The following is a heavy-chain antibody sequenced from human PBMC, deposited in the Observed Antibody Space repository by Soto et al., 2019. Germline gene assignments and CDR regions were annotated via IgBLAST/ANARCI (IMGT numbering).Heavy chain of an antibody. CDR3: ARAGIAARPSDY. D-gene: IGHD6-6*01. J-gene: IGHJ4*02. CDR2: INHSGST. Sequence: KPSETLSLTCAVYGGSFSGYYWSWIRQPPGKGLEWIGEINHSGSTNYNPSLKSRVTISVDTSKNQFSLKLSSVTAADTAVYYCARAGIAARPSDYWGQGTLVTVSS. V-gene: IGHV4-34*01. CDR1: GGSFSGYY.